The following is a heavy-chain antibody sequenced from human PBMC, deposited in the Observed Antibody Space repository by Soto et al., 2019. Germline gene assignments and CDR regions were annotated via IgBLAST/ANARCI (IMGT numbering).Heavy chain of an antibody. J-gene: IGHJ4*02. CDR2: IYYSGST. Sequence: PSETLSLTCAVSGGSISSSNWWSWVRQPPGKGLDWIGYIYYSGSTNYNPSLKSRVTISIDTSRNQFSLKLTSVTAADTAVYYCAGRRENWGLDYWGQGTLVTVSS. CDR1: GGSISSSNW. D-gene: IGHD7-27*01. CDR3: AGRRENWGLDY. V-gene: IGHV4-4*02.